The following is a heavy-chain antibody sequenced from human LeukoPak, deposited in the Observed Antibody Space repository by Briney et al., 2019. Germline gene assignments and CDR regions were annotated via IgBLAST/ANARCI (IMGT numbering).Heavy chain of an antibody. CDR3: ATHQGRFGDPSFDY. CDR2: FDPEDGET. J-gene: IGHJ4*02. D-gene: IGHD3-10*01. CDR1: GYTLTELS. Sequence: GASVKVSCKVSGYTLTELSMHWVRQAPGKGLEWMGGFDPEDGETIYAQKFQGRVTMTEDTSTDTAYMELSSLRSEDTAVYYCATHQGRFGDPSFDYWGQGTLVTVSS. V-gene: IGHV1-24*01.